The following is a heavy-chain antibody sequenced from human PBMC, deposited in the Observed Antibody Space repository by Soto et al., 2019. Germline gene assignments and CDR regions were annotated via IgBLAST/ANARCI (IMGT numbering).Heavy chain of an antibody. Sequence: PGGSLRLCCAASGFTFSSYSMNWVRQAPGKGLEWVSSISSSSSYIYYADSVKGRFTISRDNAKNSLYLQMNSLRAEDTAVYYCARDSIVVVVAAPLPNHYYYYMDVWGKGTTVTGSS. V-gene: IGHV3-21*01. CDR1: GFTFSSYS. J-gene: IGHJ6*03. D-gene: IGHD2-15*01. CDR2: ISSSSSYI. CDR3: ARDSIVVVVAAPLPNHYYYYMDV.